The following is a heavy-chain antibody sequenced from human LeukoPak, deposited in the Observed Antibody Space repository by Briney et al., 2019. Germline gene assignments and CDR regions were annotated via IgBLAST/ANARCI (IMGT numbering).Heavy chain of an antibody. CDR2: INHSGST. Sequence: SETLSLTCTVSGGSISSGGYYWSWIRQPPGKGLEWIGEINHSGSTNYNPSLKSRVTISVDTSKNQFSLKLSSVTAADTAVYYCARGSSSSPFDYWGQGTLVTVSS. J-gene: IGHJ4*02. V-gene: IGHV4-39*07. D-gene: IGHD6-6*01. CDR1: GGSISSGGYY. CDR3: ARGSSSSPFDY.